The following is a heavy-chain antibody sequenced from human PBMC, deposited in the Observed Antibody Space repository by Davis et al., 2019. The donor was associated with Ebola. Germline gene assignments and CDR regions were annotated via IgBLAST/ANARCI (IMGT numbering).Heavy chain of an antibody. J-gene: IGHJ5*02. CDR2: IYYSGST. Sequence: PSETLSLTCTVSGGPINTGTYYWSWIRQHPGKGLEWIGYIYYSGSTYYNPSLKSRVTISVDTSKSQFSLKLTSLTAADTAMYYCAKAQYCTSTTCYDRFDPWGQGTLVSVTS. V-gene: IGHV4-31*03. D-gene: IGHD2-2*01. CDR3: AKAQYCTSTTCYDRFDP. CDR1: GGPINTGTYY.